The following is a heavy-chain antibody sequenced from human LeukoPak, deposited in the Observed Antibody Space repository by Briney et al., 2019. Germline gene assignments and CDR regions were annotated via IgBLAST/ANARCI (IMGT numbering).Heavy chain of an antibody. Sequence: QSGGSLRLSCAASGFTFSSYAMSWVRQAPGKGLEWVSAISGSGGSTYYADSVKGRFTISRDNSKNTLYLQMNSLRAEDTAVYYCAKDYRSKRYSSSDGGDYWGQGTLVTVSS. CDR2: ISGSGGST. V-gene: IGHV3-23*01. D-gene: IGHD6-6*01. CDR3: AKDYRSKRYSSSDGGDY. CDR1: GFTFSSYA. J-gene: IGHJ4*02.